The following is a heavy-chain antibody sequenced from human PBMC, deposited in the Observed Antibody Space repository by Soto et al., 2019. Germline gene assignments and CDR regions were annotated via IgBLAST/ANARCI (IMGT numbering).Heavy chain of an antibody. CDR2: ISADTGNT. CDR3: AREGTIRTDAFDL. CDR1: CYTFTNYG. Sequence: ASVKVSCKASCYTFTNYGISWVRQAPGQGLEWMGWISADTGNTNYAQKLQDRVTLTTDTSTTTAFMELRSLTSDDTALYFCAREGTIRTDAFDLWGQGTMVTVSS. D-gene: IGHD2-2*02. V-gene: IGHV1-18*01. J-gene: IGHJ3*01.